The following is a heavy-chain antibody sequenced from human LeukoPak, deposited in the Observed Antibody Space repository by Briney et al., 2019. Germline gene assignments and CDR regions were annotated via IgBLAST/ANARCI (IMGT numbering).Heavy chain of an antibody. CDR3: ARGSLVHYYGSGSYRTRAGFDY. CDR2: IGGRGSTI. Sequence: GGSLRRSCAASGITFSSYERNWVRQAPGKGLEWVSYIGGRGSTIYYADSVKGRFTISRDNAKNSLYLQMNSLRAEDTAVYYCARGSLVHYYGSGSYRTRAGFDYWGQGTLVTVSS. D-gene: IGHD3-10*01. J-gene: IGHJ4*02. V-gene: IGHV3-48*03. CDR1: GITFSSYE.